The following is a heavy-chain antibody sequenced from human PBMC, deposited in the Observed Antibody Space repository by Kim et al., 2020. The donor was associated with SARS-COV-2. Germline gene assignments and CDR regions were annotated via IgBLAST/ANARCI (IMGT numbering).Heavy chain of an antibody. D-gene: IGHD3-10*01. Sequence: GESLKISCKGSGNSFTSHWIGWVRQMPGKGLEWMGIIYPGDSDTKYSPSFQGQVTISADKSISTAYLQWSSLRASDTAIYYCARLFTGSYSYYGMDVWGQGTTVTVS. CDR3: ARLFTGSYSYYGMDV. CDR1: GNSFTSHW. V-gene: IGHV5-51*01. CDR2: IYPGDSDT. J-gene: IGHJ6*02.